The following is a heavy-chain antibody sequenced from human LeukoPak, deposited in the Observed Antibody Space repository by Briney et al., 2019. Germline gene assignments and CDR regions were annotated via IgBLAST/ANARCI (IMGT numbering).Heavy chain of an antibody. V-gene: IGHV4-59*01. Sequence: PSETLSLTCNVSGGSIRGYYWSWIRQPPGKGLEWIGYIYSSGSTNYNPSLKSRVTMSVDTSKNQFSLKLSSVTAADTAVYYCARVSCSGGSCHMANYYYYMDVWGKGTTVTISS. CDR3: ARVSCSGGSCHMANYYYYMDV. J-gene: IGHJ6*03. CDR1: GGSIRGYY. D-gene: IGHD2-15*01. CDR2: IYSSGST.